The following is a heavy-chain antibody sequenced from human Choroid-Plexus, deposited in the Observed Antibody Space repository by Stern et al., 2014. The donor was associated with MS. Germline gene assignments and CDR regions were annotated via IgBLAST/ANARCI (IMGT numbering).Heavy chain of an antibody. V-gene: IGHV5-51*01. CDR3: ARLRLLTYGLDS. CDR1: GYSFTTYW. D-gene: IGHD3-16*01. J-gene: IGHJ4*02. Sequence: EVHLVESGAEVKKPGESLKISCKGSGYSFTTYWVAWVRQMPGKGLEWMGIIYPSDSDTRYSPTFQGQVSISVDKSISTAYLEWSSLKASDTAMYYCARLRLLTYGLDSWGQGTLVTVSS. CDR2: IYPSDSDT.